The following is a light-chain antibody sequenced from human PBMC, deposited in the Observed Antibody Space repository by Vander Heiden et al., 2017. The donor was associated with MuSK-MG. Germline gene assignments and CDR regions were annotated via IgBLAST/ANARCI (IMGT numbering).Light chain of an antibody. V-gene: IGLV2-23*02. Sequence: QSALTQPASVSGSPVQSITISCAGTSSDIGAYNLVSWYQQDPGTAPKLLVSEVNRRPSGVSNRFSGSKSAITASLTISGLQAEDEAVYFCCSYAGTTTFMVFGGGTRVTVL. CDR3: CSYAGTTTFMV. CDR1: SSDIGAYNL. CDR2: EVN. J-gene: IGLJ2*01.